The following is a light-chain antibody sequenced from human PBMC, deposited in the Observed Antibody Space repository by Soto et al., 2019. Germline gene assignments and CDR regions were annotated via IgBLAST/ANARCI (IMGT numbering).Light chain of an antibody. CDR1: QSVGSY. J-gene: IGKJ2*01. V-gene: IGKV3-11*01. Sequence: EIVLTQSPATVSLSPGERVTLSCRASQSVGSYLAWYQQKPGQAPRLLIYGASNRATGIPARFSGSGSGTDFSLTISSLESEDFAVYYCQHRGKWPRTFGQGTKLEIK. CDR3: QHRGKWPRT. CDR2: GAS.